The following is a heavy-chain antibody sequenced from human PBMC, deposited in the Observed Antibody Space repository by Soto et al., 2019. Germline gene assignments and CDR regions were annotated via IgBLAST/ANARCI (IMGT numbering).Heavy chain of an antibody. Sequence: QVHLVQSGAEVKEPGASVKVSCKGSGYAFTTYGITWVRQAPGQGLEWMGWISGHTGNTNYAQKLQGRVTVTRDTSTSTAYMELRSLRSDDTAVYYCARGRYGDYWGQGALVTVSS. J-gene: IGHJ4*02. D-gene: IGHD1-1*01. CDR1: GYAFTTYG. CDR3: ARGRYGDY. CDR2: ISGHTGNT. V-gene: IGHV1-18*01.